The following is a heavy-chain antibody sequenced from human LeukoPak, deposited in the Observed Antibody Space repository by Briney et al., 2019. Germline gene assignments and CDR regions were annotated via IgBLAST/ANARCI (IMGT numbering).Heavy chain of an antibody. CDR2: ISSSGSTI. V-gene: IGHV3-11*01. CDR1: GFTFSDYY. D-gene: IGHD3-10*01. Sequence: GGSLRLSCAASGFTFSDYYMSWIRQAPGKGLEGVSYISSSGSTIYYADSVKGRFTISRDNAKNSLYLQMNSLRAEDTAVYYCARSHYGSGSYYWYYYGMDVWGQGTTVTVSS. CDR3: ARSHYGSGSYYWYYYGMDV. J-gene: IGHJ6*02.